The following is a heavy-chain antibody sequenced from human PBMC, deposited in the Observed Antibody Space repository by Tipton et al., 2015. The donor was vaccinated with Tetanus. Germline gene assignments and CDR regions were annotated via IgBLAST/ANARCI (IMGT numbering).Heavy chain of an antibody. J-gene: IGHJ5*02. CDR2: IYYDGSA. Sequence: PGLVKPSETLSLTCTVSGGSISSSRYYWGWIRQPPGKGLEWFGSIYYDGSAYYNPSLKSRVTISLDTSKNQFSLKLNSVTAADTAVYYCARGFQERWQKSGWFDPWGQGTLVTVSS. V-gene: IGHV4-39*07. D-gene: IGHD5-24*01. CDR3: ARGFQERWQKSGWFDP. CDR1: GGSISSSRYY.